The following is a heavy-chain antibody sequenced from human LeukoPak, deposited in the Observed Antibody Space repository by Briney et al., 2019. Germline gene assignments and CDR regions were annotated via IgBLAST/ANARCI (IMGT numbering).Heavy chain of an antibody. CDR1: GYTFTSYG. CDR3: ARENSGYDLGYYYYYGMDV. Sequence: ASVKVSCKASGYTFTSYGISWVRQAPGQGLEWMGWISAYNGNTNYAQKLQGRVTMTTDTSMSTAYMELRSLRSDDTAVYYCARENSGYDLGYYYYYGMDVWGQGTTVTVSS. J-gene: IGHJ6*02. D-gene: IGHD5-12*01. V-gene: IGHV1-18*01. CDR2: ISAYNGNT.